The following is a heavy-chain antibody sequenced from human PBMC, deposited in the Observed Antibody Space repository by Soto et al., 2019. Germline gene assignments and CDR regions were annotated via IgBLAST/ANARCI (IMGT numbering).Heavy chain of an antibody. J-gene: IGHJ6*02. D-gene: IGHD6-13*01. V-gene: IGHV3-21*01. Sequence: GGSLRLSCAASGFTFSSYSMNWVRQAPGKGLEWVSSINSSSSYIYYADSVKGRFTISRDTAKKSLYLKMNRLRAEDTPVYYCARDTTAAGQYYYYGMDDWGQGTTVNVSS. CDR3: ARDTTAAGQYYYYGMDD. CDR1: GFTFSSYS. CDR2: INSSSSYI.